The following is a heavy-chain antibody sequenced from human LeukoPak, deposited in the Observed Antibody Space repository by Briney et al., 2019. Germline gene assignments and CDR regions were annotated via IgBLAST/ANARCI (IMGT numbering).Heavy chain of an antibody. D-gene: IGHD6-19*01. Sequence: GGSLRLSCAASGFTFSSYSMNWVRQAPGKGLEWVSSISSSSSYIYYADSVKGRFTISRDNAKNSLYLQMNSLRAEDTAVYYCARDFIPGQSTSAFDIWGQGTMVTVSS. V-gene: IGHV3-21*01. CDR3: ARDFIPGQSTSAFDI. CDR2: ISSSSSYI. CDR1: GFTFSSYS. J-gene: IGHJ3*02.